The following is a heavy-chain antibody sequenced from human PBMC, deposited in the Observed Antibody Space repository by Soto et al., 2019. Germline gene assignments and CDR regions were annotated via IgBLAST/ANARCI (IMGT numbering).Heavy chain of an antibody. D-gene: IGHD6-19*01. J-gene: IGHJ4*02. V-gene: IGHV3-33*01. CDR3: AREGAVAGAAYFDY. Sequence: VQLLESGGGLVQPGGSLRLSCAASGFTFSSHAMNWVRQAPGRGLEWVAVIWYDGSNKYYADSVKGRFTISRDNSKNTLYLQMNSLRAEDTAVYYCAREGAVAGAAYFDYWGQGTLVTVSS. CDR1: GFTFSSHA. CDR2: IWYDGSNK.